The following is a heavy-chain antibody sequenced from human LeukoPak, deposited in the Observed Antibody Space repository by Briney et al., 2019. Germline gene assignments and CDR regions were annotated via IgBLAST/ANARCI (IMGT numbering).Heavy chain of an antibody. Sequence: PGGSLRLSCAASGFTFSSYGMLWVRQAPGKGLEWVAVISYDGSNKYYADSVKGRFTISRDNSKNTLYLQMNSLRAEDTAVYYCARDLYDSSVLVPWGQGTLVTVSS. CDR2: ISYDGSNK. J-gene: IGHJ5*02. CDR1: GFTFSSYG. V-gene: IGHV3-30*03. CDR3: ARDLYDSSVLVP. D-gene: IGHD3-22*01.